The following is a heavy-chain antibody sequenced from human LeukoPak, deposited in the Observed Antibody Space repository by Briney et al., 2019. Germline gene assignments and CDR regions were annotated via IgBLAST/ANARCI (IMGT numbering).Heavy chain of an antibody. CDR1: GFTFSSYG. V-gene: IGHV3-30*02. Sequence: AGGSLRLSCAASGFTFSSYGMHWVRQAPGKGLEWVAFIRYDGSNKYYADSVKGRFTISRDNSKNTLYLQMNSLRAEDTAVYYCAKDLRTGGFSYYYYYMDVWGKGTTVTVSS. J-gene: IGHJ6*03. D-gene: IGHD3-16*01. CDR3: AKDLRTGGFSYYYYYMDV. CDR2: IRYDGSNK.